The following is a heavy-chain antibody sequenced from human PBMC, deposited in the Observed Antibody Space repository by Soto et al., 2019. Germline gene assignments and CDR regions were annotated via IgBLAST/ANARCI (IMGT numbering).Heavy chain of an antibody. J-gene: IGHJ6*02. CDR3: ARAVYSSGWYQHYYYYGMDV. CDR1: GGTFSSYA. D-gene: IGHD6-19*01. CDR2: IIPIFGTA. Sequence: GASVKVSFKACGGTFSSYAISWSRQAPGQGLEWMGGIIPIFGTANYAQKFQGRVTITADESTSTAYMELSSLRSEDTAVYYCARAVYSSGWYQHYYYYGMDVWGQGTTVTVSS. V-gene: IGHV1-69*13.